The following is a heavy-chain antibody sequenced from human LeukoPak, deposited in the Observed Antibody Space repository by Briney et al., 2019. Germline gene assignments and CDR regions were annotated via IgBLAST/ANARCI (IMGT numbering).Heavy chain of an antibody. J-gene: IGHJ4*02. V-gene: IGHV3-30-3*01. CDR1: GFTFSSYA. D-gene: IGHD5-24*01. CDR2: ISYDGSNK. CDR3: APSRDGYTMWDY. Sequence: PGRSLRLSCAASGFTFSSYAMHWVRQAPGKGLEWVAVISYDGSNKYYADSVKGRFTISRDNSKNTLYLQMNSLRAEDTAVYYCAPSRDGYTMWDYWGQGTLVAVSS.